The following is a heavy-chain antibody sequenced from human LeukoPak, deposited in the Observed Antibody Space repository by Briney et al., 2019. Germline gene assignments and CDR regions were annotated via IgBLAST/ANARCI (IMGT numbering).Heavy chain of an antibody. D-gene: IGHD2-15*01. Sequence: ASVKVSCKASGGTFSSYAISWVRQAPGQGLEWMGEIIPIFGTANYAQKFQGRVTITADESTSTAYMELSSLRSEDTAVYYCAREGDCSGGSCPYWYFDLWGRGTLVTVSS. CDR1: GGTFSSYA. J-gene: IGHJ2*01. CDR3: AREGDCSGGSCPYWYFDL. V-gene: IGHV1-69*13. CDR2: IIPIFGTA.